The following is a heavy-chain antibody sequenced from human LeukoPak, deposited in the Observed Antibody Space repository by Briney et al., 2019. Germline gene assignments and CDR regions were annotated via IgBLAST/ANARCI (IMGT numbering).Heavy chain of an antibody. CDR1: GFTVSSYA. CDR2: ISYDGSSK. Sequence: GGSLRLSCAASGFTVSSYAMHWVRQAPGKGLEWVAVISYDGSSKYYADSVKGRFTISRDNSKNTLYLQMNSLRAEDTAVYYCARDGVAKDYYYYYMDVWGKGTTVTVSS. V-gene: IGHV3-30-3*01. CDR3: ARDGVAKDYYYYYMDV. D-gene: IGHD2-15*01. J-gene: IGHJ6*03.